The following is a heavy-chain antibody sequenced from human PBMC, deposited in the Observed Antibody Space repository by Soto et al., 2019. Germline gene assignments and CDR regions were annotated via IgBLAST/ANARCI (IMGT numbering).Heavy chain of an antibody. CDR1: GGTFSSYA. Sequence: SVKVSCKASGGTFSSYAISWVRQAPGQGLEWMGGIIPIFGTANYAQKFQSRVTITADESTSTAYMELSSLRAEDTAVYYCAKPRLVAGLIKYVDFASWGQGTLVTVSS. D-gene: IGHD6-19*01. CDR2: IIPIFGTA. V-gene: IGHV1-69*13. J-gene: IGHJ4*02. CDR3: AKPRLVAGLIKYVDFAS.